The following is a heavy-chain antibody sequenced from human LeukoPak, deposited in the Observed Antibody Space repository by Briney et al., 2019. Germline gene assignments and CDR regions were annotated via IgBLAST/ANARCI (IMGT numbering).Heavy chain of an antibody. J-gene: IGHJ4*02. Sequence: GGSLRLSCAASGFTFSSYGMHWVRQAPGKGLEWVAVIWYDGSNKYYADSVKGRFTISRDSSKNTLYLQMNSLRAEDTAVYYCARDRYYYDSSGYNYIDYWGQGTLVTVSS. CDR1: GFTFSSYG. CDR2: IWYDGSNK. CDR3: ARDRYYYDSSGYNYIDY. V-gene: IGHV3-33*01. D-gene: IGHD3-22*01.